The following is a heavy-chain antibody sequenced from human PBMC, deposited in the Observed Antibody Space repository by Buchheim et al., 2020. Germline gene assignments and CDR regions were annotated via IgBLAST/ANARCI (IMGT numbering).Heavy chain of an antibody. CDR1: GFSFSTYG. CDR3: AKCSHGYNSDVGPFCWFGP. V-gene: IGHV3-30*18. CDR2: MSHDGSNE. Sequence: QVQLVESGGGVVQPGRSLRLSCAASGFSFSTYGIHWVRQAPGKGLEWVAVMSHDGSNEYYADSVKGRFTISRDTSKNTLYLQMNSLRAEDTAVYYCAKCSHGYNSDVGPFCWFGPWGQGTL. D-gene: IGHD6-19*01. J-gene: IGHJ5*02.